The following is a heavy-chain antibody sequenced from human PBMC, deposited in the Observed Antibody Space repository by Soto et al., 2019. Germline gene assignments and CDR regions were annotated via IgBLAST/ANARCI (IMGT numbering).Heavy chain of an antibody. V-gene: IGHV3-30*18. CDR1: GFTFNNYA. CDR2: ISYDGSDK. J-gene: IGHJ6*02. CDR3: ANNPGESWLVRGSYYDYGMDV. Sequence: GGSLRLSCAASGFTFNNYAMHWFRQSPGKGRGWVAVISYDGSDKYYADSLKGRFTITRDNSKNTVYLQLNSLRAEDTAVYYYANNPGESWLVRGSYYDYGMDVWGQGTTVTVSS. D-gene: IGHD6-19*01.